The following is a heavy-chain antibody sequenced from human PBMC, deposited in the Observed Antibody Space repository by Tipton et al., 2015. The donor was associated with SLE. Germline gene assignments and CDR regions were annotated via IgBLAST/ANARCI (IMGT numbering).Heavy chain of an antibody. Sequence: TLSLTCTVSGGSISGYYWSWIRQPPGKGLDWIGYIYMYSSVSSNYNPSLKSRVTISLDTSKNQFSLKLNSVTAADTAVYYCARAGYYDYWCGDYKACWYVELWGRGARVTVSS. CDR2: IYMYSSVSS. CDR3: ARAGYYDYWCGDYKACWYVEL. J-gene: IGHJ2*01. CDR1: GGSISGYY. V-gene: IGHV4-59*01. D-gene: IGHD3-3*01.